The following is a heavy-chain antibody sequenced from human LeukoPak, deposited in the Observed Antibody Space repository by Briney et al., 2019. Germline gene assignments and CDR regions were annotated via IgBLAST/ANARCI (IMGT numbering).Heavy chain of an antibody. D-gene: IGHD3-22*01. CDR3: ARDRYYDSSGSFVWFDP. CDR2: IYYSGST. V-gene: IGHV4-39*07. J-gene: IGHJ5*02. CDR1: GGSISSSSYY. Sequence: SETLSLTCTVSGGSISSSSYYWGWIRQPPGKGLEWIGSIYYSGSTYYNPSLKSRVTISVDTSKNQFSLKLSSVTAADTAVYYCARDRYYDSSGSFVWFDPWGQGTLVTVSS.